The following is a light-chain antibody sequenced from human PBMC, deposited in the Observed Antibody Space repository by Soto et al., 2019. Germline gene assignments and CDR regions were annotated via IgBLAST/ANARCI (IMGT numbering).Light chain of an antibody. J-gene: IGKJ4*01. CDR2: AAS. Sequence: EIVMTQSPATLSVSPGGSATLSCRASQSVTLDLAWYQQRPGQAPRLLIYAASTRATGVPARFSGSGSGTEFTLTINSLESEDFAVYYCQQYNHLESFGGGTKVEIK. CDR3: QQYNHLES. CDR1: QSVTLD. V-gene: IGKV3-15*01.